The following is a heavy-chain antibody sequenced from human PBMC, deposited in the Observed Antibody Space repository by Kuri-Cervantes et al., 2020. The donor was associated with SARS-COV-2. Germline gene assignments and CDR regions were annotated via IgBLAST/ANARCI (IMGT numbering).Heavy chain of an antibody. CDR3: ARGFELDY. V-gene: IGHV3-7*03. CDR2: IKQDGSEK. J-gene: IGHJ4*02. CDR1: GFTLSHNW. D-gene: IGHD5-12*01. Sequence: GGSLRLSCAASGFTLSHNWMSWVRQAPGKGLEWVANIKQDGSEKYYVDSVKGRFAISRDNPKNPLYLQLNSLRAEDTAVYYCARGFELDYWGQGTLVTVSS.